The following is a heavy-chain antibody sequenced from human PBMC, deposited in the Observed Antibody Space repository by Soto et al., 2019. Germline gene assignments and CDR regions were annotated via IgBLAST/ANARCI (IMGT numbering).Heavy chain of an antibody. J-gene: IGHJ5*02. CDR1: GGSISSGGYY. V-gene: IGHV4-31*03. CDR2: IYYSGST. Sequence: SETLSLTCTVSGGSISSGGYYWSWIRQHPGKGLEWIGYIYYSGSTYYNPSLKSRVTISVDTSKNQFSLKLSSVTAADTAVYYCARPHRDILTGYYMPGWIDPWGQGTLVTVSS. CDR3: ARPHRDILTGYYMPGWIDP. D-gene: IGHD3-9*01.